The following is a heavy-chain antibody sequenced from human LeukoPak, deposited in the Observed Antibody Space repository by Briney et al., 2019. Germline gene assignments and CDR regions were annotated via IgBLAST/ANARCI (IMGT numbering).Heavy chain of an antibody. CDR2: ISSSGSTI. D-gene: IGHD6-13*01. J-gene: IGHJ4*02. Sequence: GGSLRLSCAASGFTFSSYEMNWGRQAPGKGLEWVSYISSSGSTIYYADSVKGRFTISRDNAKNSLYLQMNSLRAEDTAVYYCAREPRAYSSSPFDYWGQGTLVTVSS. CDR1: GFTFSSYE. CDR3: AREPRAYSSSPFDY. V-gene: IGHV3-48*03.